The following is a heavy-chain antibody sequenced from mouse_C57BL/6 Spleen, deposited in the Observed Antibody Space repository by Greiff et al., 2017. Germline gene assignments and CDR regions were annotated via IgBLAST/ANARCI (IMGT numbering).Heavy chain of an antibody. V-gene: IGHV1-69*01. J-gene: IGHJ2*01. D-gene: IGHD1-1*01. CDR1: GYTFTSYW. CDR3: ARGHYYGSSWYYFDY. Sequence: VQLQQPGAELVMPGASVKLSCKASGYTFTSYWMHWVKQRPGQGLEWIGEIDPSDSYTNYNQKFKGKSTLTVDKSSSTAYMQLSSLTSEDSAVYYCARGHYYGSSWYYFDYWGQGTTLTVSS. CDR2: IDPSDSYT.